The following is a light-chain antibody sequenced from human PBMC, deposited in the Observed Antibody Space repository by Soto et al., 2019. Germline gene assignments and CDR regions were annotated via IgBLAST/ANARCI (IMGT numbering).Light chain of an antibody. CDR2: AAS. CDR1: QSISSY. Sequence: DIQMTQSPSSLSASVGDRVTITCRASQSISSYLNWSQQKPGKAPKLLISAASSLQSGVPSSFSGSGSGTDFTLTISSLQPEEFATYYCQQRYSTPSITFGQGTRLEIK. V-gene: IGKV1-39*01. CDR3: QQRYSTPSIT. J-gene: IGKJ5*01.